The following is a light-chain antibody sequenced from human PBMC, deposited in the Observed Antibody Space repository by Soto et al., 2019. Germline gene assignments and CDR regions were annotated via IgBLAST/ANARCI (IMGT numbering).Light chain of an antibody. J-gene: IGKJ1*01. CDR3: HQRKSWPRT. CDR1: QTVSNK. V-gene: IGKV3-11*01. CDR2: DTS. Sequence: EIVLTQSPATLSSSPGERATLSCRASQTVSNKVAWYQHKPGQAPRLLIYDTSNRATGIPARFNGSGSGTDFTLTISSLETEDFAVYYCHQRKSWPRTFGQGTKVEIK.